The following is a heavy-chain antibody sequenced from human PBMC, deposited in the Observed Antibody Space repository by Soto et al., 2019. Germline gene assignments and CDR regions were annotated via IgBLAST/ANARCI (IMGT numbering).Heavy chain of an antibody. V-gene: IGHV3-30*18. Sequence: QVQLVESGGGVVQPGRSLRLSCAASGFTFSTYGIHWVRQAPGKGLEWVAVISYDGSNTYYADSVKGRLTISRDNSKNTLYLQMNSLRAEDTAVYYCAKDGNVYSSGWYAPRLDYWGQGTLVTVSS. CDR1: GFTFSTYG. J-gene: IGHJ4*02. CDR3: AKDGNVYSSGWYAPRLDY. CDR2: ISYDGSNT. D-gene: IGHD6-19*01.